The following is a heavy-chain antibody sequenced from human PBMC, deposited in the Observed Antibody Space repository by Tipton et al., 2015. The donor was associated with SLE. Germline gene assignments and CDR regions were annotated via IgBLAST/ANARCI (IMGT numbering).Heavy chain of an antibody. Sequence: LRLSCTVSGDSISSSNYYWGWIRQPPGKGLEWIGSISYSGNTYYNPSLTSRVTISVDTSKNQVSLRLRSVTAADTAIYYCARHGGYPLRYGMDVWGQGTTVIVSS. V-gene: IGHV4-39*07. CDR3: ARHGGYPLRYGMDV. J-gene: IGHJ6*02. CDR2: ISYSGNT. D-gene: IGHD5-12*01. CDR1: GDSISSSNYY.